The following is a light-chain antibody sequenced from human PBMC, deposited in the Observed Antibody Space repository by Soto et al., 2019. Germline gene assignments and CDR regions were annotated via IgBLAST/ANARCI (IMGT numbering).Light chain of an antibody. CDR1: QSISGF. CDR2: AAS. J-gene: IGKJ1*01. CDR3: QQSYNTPRT. V-gene: IGKV1-39*01. Sequence: DIQMTQSPSSLSASVGDRVTITCRASQSISGFLNWYQQNPGKAPKLLIYAASSLQSGVPSRFSGSGSGTDFTLTIISLQPEDFATYYCQQSYNTPRTFGQGTKVEIK.